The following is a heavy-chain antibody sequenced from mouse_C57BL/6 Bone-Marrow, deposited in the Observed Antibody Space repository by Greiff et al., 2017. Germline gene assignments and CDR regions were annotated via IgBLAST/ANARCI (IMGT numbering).Heavy chain of an antibody. CDR2: ISSGSSTI. V-gene: IGHV5-17*01. CDR3: ARRRAY. CDR1: GFTFSDSG. J-gene: IGHJ3*01. Sequence: EVKLVESGGGLVKPGGSLKLSCAASGFTFSDSGMHWVRQAPEQGLEWVAYISSGSSTIYYADTVKGRFTISRDNAKNTLFLQMTSLRSEDTAMYYCARRRAYWGQGTLVTVSA.